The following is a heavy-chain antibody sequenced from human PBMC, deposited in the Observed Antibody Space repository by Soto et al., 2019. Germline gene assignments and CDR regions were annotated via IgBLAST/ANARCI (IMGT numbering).Heavy chain of an antibody. V-gene: IGHV4-59*08. J-gene: IGHJ4*02. CDR1: GGSISSYY. Sequence: QVQLQESGPGLVKPSETVSLTCTVSGGSISSYYWSWIRQPPGKGLEWIGYIHYSGSTKYNPSLKSRGTISVDTAKNQFSLKLSSVTAADTAVYYCARRLVRGVIDYWGQGTLVTVSS. CDR3: ARRLVRGVIDY. D-gene: IGHD3-10*01. CDR2: IHYSGST.